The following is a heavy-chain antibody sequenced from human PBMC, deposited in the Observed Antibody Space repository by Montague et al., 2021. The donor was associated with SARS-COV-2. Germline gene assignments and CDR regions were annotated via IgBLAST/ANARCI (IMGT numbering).Heavy chain of an antibody. CDR1: GFTFSSYS. V-gene: IGHV3-48*04. CDR3: AKDLVLRAARPDALDV. Sequence: SLRLSCAASGFTFSSYSVNWVRQAPRKGLEWISYISSSTNIIYYADSVKGRFTISRDNARHSLYLQMNSLRVDDTAVYYCAKDLVLRAARPDALDVWGQGTVVTVSS. CDR2: ISSSTNII. J-gene: IGHJ3*01. D-gene: IGHD6-6*01.